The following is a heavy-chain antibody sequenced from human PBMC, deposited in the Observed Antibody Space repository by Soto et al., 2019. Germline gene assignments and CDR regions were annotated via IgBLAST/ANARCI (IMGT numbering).Heavy chain of an antibody. J-gene: IGHJ6*02. CDR3: AMGASGSISGELHSHYYYALGV. Sequence: QVQLVESGAEVKKPGSSLKVTCRTSGDTVGRSYAISWVRQAPGQGREGMGAVIPIIDYRVYSKRFQGRLTIDASQTTRTVSMKMTSLRYYDTALYYFAMGASGSISGELHSHYYYALGVLGQGTTVTVSS. CDR1: GDTVGRSYA. D-gene: IGHD6-19*01. V-gene: IGHV1-69*01. CDR2: VIPIIDYR.